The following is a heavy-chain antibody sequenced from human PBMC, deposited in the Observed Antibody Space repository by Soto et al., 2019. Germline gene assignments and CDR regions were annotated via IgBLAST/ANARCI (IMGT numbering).Heavy chain of an antibody. CDR1: GYTFTSYY. J-gene: IGHJ5*02. V-gene: IGHV1-46*01. Sequence: QVQLVQSGAEVKKPGASVKVSCKASGYTFTSYYMHWVRQAPGQGLEWMGIINPSGGSTSYAQKFQGRVTMTRDTSTSTVYMELSSLRSEDTAVYYCARNGEDIVLVPAAMRSGWFDPWGQGTLVTVSS. CDR3: ARNGEDIVLVPAAMRSGWFDP. D-gene: IGHD2-2*01. CDR2: INPSGGST.